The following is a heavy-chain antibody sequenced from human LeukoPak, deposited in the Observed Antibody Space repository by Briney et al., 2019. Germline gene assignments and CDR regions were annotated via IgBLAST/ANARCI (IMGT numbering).Heavy chain of an antibody. CDR3: ARRPVVTPRAYFDY. J-gene: IGHJ4*02. V-gene: IGHV4-34*01. D-gene: IGHD4-23*01. Sequence: PSGTLSLACAVHGGSFSGYYWSWIRQPPGKGLEWIGEINHSGSTNYNPSLKSRVTISVDTSKNQFSLKLSSVTAADTAVYYCARRPVVTPRAYFDYWGQGTLVTVSS. CDR1: GGSFSGYY. CDR2: INHSGST.